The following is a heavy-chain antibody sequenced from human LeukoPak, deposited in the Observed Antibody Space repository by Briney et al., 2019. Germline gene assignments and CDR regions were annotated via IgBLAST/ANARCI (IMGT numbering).Heavy chain of an antibody. CDR3: ASAYSSGWLYFDY. Sequence: GESLKISCKGSGYSFTSYWIGWVRQMPGKGLEWMGIIYPGDSDTRYSPSFQGQVAISADKSISTAYLQWSSLKASDTAMYYCASAYSSGWLYFDYWGQGTLVTVSS. D-gene: IGHD6-19*01. CDR2: IYPGDSDT. J-gene: IGHJ4*02. CDR1: GYSFTSYW. V-gene: IGHV5-51*01.